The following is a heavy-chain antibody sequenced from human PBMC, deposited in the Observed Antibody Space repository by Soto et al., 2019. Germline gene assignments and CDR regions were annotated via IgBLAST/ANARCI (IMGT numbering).Heavy chain of an antibody. V-gene: IGHV3-21*02. CDR1: GFSFSSYS. Sequence: EVQLEESGGGLVKPGGSLRLSCAASGFSFSSYSINWVRQAPGKGLQWVSCISSSGRDIYYADSAKGRFTISRDNTKNSVSLQMNSLRAEDTAVYYCAKDIGYCSSTSCYYEDYYYYGMDVWGQGTTVTVSS. D-gene: IGHD2-2*01. CDR2: ISSSGRDI. J-gene: IGHJ6*02. CDR3: AKDIGYCSSTSCYYEDYYYYGMDV.